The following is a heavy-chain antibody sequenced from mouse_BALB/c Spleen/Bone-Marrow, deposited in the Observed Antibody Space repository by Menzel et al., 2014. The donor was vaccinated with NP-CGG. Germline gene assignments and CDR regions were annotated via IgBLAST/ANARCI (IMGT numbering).Heavy chain of an antibody. Sequence: EVQLQQSGGGLMQPGGSMKLSCVASGFTFSNYWMNWVRQSPEKGLEWVAEIRLKSNNYATHYAESVKGRFTISRDDSKSSVYLQMNNLRAEDTGIYYCTTGFAYWGQGTLVTVSA. J-gene: IGHJ3*01. CDR2: IRLKSNNYAT. CDR3: TTGFAY. V-gene: IGHV6-6*02. CDR1: GFTFSNYW.